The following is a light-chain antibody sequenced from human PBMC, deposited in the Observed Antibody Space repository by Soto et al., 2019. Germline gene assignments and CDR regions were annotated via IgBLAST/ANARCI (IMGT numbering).Light chain of an antibody. J-gene: IGLJ1*01. V-gene: IGLV2-14*01. Sequence: QSALTQPASVSGSPGQSITISCTGTSSDVGGYNYVSWYQQHPGKAPKLMIYDVSNRPSGVLNRFSGSTSGNTVSLSISGLQADDDADYYCSSYTGSSTLDVFGTGTKLTVL. CDR1: SSDVGGYNY. CDR3: SSYTGSSTLDV. CDR2: DVS.